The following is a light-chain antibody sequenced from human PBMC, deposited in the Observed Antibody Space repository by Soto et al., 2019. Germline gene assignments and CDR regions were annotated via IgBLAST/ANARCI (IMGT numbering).Light chain of an antibody. J-gene: IGLJ3*02. CDR2: EVS. CDR1: SSDVGGYNY. V-gene: IGLV2-14*01. Sequence: QSALTQPASGSGSPGQSITISCTGTSSDVGGYNYVSWYQQHPGKAPKLMIYEVSNRPSGVSNRFSGSKSGNTASLTISGLPAEDEADYYCSSYTSSSTTVFGGGTKLTVL. CDR3: SSYTSSSTTV.